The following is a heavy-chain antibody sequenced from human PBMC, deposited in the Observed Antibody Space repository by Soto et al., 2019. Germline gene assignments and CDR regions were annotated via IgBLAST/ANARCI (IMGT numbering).Heavy chain of an antibody. J-gene: IGHJ6*02. Sequence: PSETLSLTCAVYGGSFSGYYWSWIRQPPGKGLEWIGEINHSGSTNYNPSLKSRVTISVDTSKNQFSLKLSSVTAADTAVYYCARGGGLWSFYYYYYGMDVWGQGTTVTV. CDR3: ARGGGLWSFYYYYYGMDV. V-gene: IGHV4-34*01. CDR2: INHSGST. D-gene: IGHD5-18*01. CDR1: GGSFSGYY.